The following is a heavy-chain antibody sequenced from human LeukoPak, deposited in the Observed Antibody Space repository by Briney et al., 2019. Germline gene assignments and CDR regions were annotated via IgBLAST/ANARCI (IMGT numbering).Heavy chain of an antibody. CDR2: ISSSGSTI. V-gene: IGHV3-11*01. CDR1: GFTFSDYY. Sequence: GGSLRLSCAASGFTFSDYYMSWIRQAPGKGLEWVSYISSSGSTIYYADSVKGRFTISRDNSKNTLYLQMNSLRAEDTAVYYCAKDLPYDSSGYPRGDYWGQGTLVTVSS. CDR3: AKDLPYDSSGYPRGDY. D-gene: IGHD3-22*01. J-gene: IGHJ4*02.